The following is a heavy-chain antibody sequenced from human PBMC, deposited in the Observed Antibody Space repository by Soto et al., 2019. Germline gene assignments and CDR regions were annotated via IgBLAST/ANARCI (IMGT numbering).Heavy chain of an antibody. CDR2: IWYDGSNK. CDR1: GFTFSSYG. V-gene: IGHV3-33*01. Sequence: QVQLVESGGGVVQPGRSLRLSCAASGFTFSSYGMHWVRQAPGKGLEWVAVIWYDGSNKYYADSVKGRFTISRDNSKNTLYLQMNSLRAEDTAVYYCARELRPYGSWSYCFDYWGQGTLVTVSS. D-gene: IGHD3-10*01. CDR3: ARELRPYGSWSYCFDY. J-gene: IGHJ4*02.